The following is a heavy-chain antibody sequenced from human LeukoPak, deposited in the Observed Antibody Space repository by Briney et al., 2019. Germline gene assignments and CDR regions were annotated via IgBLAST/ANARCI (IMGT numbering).Heavy chain of an antibody. V-gene: IGHV4-34*01. CDR2: INHSGST. Sequence: PSETLSLTCAVYGGSFSGYCWSWIRQPPGKGLEWIGEINHSGSTNYNPSLKSRVTISVDTSKNQFSLKLSSVTAADTAVYYCARGGYGHILNPYYFDYWGQGTLVTVSS. CDR3: ARGGYGHILNPYYFDY. J-gene: IGHJ4*02. D-gene: IGHD5-12*01. CDR1: GGSFSGYC.